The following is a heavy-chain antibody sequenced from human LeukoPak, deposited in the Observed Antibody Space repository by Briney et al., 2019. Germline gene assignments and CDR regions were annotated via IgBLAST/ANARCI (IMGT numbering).Heavy chain of an antibody. J-gene: IGHJ6*02. CDR1: GFTFSNAW. CDR2: IRSKIDGETT. CDR3: TIARYWSGYYRAEMYHGMDV. Sequence: PGGSLRLSCAASGFTFSNAWMSWVRQAPGKGLEWVGRIRSKIDGETTDYAAPVKGRFTISRDDSKNTLYLQMNSLKTEDAGVYYCTIARYWSGYYRAEMYHGMDVWGQGTTVTVS. D-gene: IGHD3-3*01. V-gene: IGHV3-15*01.